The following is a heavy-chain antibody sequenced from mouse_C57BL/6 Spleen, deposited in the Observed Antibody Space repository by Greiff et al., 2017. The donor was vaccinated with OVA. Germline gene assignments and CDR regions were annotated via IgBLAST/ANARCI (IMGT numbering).Heavy chain of an antibody. Sequence: QVHVKQSGAELVRPGSSVKLSCKASGYTFTSYWMHWVKQRPIQGLEWIGNIDPSDSETHYNQKFKDKATLTVDKSSSTAYMQLSSLTSEDAAVYYCARDYYGTKDFDYWGQGTTLTVSS. CDR2: IDPSDSET. CDR1: GYTFTSYW. D-gene: IGHD1-1*01. CDR3: ARDYYGTKDFDY. V-gene: IGHV1-52*01. J-gene: IGHJ2*01.